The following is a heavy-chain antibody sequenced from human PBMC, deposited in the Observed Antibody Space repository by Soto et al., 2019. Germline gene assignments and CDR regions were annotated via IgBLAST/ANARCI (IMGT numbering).Heavy chain of an antibody. V-gene: IGHV4-31*03. D-gene: IGHD4-17*01. CDR2: IYYSGST. CDR1: GGSISSGGYY. CDR3: ARFCTVTTAVWPYGMDV. J-gene: IGHJ6*02. Sequence: QVQLQESGPGLVKPSQTLSLTCTVSGGSISSGGYYWSWIRQHPGKGLEWIGYIYYSGSTYYNPSLKSRVTISVDTSKNQFSLKLSSVTAADTAVYYCARFCTVTTAVWPYGMDVWGQGTTVTVSS.